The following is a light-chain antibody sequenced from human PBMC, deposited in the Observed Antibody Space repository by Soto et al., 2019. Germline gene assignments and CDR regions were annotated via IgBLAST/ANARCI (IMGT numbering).Light chain of an antibody. CDR1: QTISSW. CDR3: QRYPSYSEA. V-gene: IGKV1-5*03. Sequence: DIQMTQSPSTLSGSVGDRVTITCRASQTISSWLAWYQQKPGKAPKLLIYKASTVKSGVPPRFSGSGSGTDFTLPLSSLQPDDVATYYCQRYPSYSEAFGQGTTV. CDR2: KAS. J-gene: IGKJ1*01.